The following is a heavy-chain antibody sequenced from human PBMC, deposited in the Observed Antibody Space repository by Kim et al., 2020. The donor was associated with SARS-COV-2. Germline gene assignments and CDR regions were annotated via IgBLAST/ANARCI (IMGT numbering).Heavy chain of an antibody. Sequence: ASVKVSCKASVYTFTSYAMYWVRQAPGQGLEWMGWINTNTGNPTYAQGFTGRFVFSLDTSDSTAYLQISSLKAEDTAVYYCARDRSYDYVWGSYRSTWLFDYWGQGTLVTVSS. J-gene: IGHJ4*02. CDR2: INTNTGNP. V-gene: IGHV7-4-1*02. CDR1: VYTFTSYA. D-gene: IGHD3-16*02. CDR3: ARDRSYDYVWGSYRSTWLFDY.